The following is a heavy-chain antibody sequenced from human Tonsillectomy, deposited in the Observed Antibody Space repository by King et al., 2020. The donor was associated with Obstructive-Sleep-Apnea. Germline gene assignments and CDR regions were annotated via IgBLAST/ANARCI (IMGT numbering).Heavy chain of an antibody. V-gene: IGHV3-21*01. J-gene: IGHJ4*02. CDR2: ISSSSSYI. Sequence: VQLVESGGGLVKPGGSLRLSCAASGFTFSSYSMNWVRQAPGKGLEWVSSISSSSSYIYYADSVQGRFTISRDNAKNSLYLQMNSLRAEDTAVYYCAGETYYYDSSGYYPIDYWGQGTLVTVSS. CDR3: AGETYYYDSSGYYPIDY. D-gene: IGHD3-22*01. CDR1: GFTFSSYS.